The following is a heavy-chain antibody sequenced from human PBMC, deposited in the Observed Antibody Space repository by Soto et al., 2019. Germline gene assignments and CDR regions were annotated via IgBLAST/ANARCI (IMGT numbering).Heavy chain of an antibody. CDR1: GGSFSGYY. CDR3: ARRNYFYALDV. Sequence: PSETLSLTCAVSGGSFSGYYWGWIRQPPGKGLEWVGEINYSGSTNYNPSLKRRVTISVDTSKNQVSLKLTSVTAADTAMYYCARRNYFYALDVWGQGTTVTVSS. J-gene: IGHJ6*02. CDR2: INYSGST. V-gene: IGHV4-34*01.